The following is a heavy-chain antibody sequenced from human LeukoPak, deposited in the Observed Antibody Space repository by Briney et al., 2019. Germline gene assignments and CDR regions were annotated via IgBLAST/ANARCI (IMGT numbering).Heavy chain of an antibody. D-gene: IGHD2-2*01. CDR3: ARGLSYCSSTSCSRNFDY. V-gene: IGHV4-59*01. CDR2: IHYSGST. J-gene: IGHJ4*02. CDR1: GGSISRYY. Sequence: SETLSLTCSVSGGSISRYYWSWIRQPPGKGLEWIGYIHYSGSTNYNPSLKSRVAMSVDTSKNQFSLKLSSVTAADTAVYYCARGLSYCSSTSCSRNFDYWGQGTLVTVSS.